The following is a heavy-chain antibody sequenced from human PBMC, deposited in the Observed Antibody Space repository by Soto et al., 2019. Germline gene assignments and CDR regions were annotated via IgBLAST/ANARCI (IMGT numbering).Heavy chain of an antibody. J-gene: IGHJ6*03. Sequence: PGGSLRLSCAASGFTFSSYPMSWVRQAPGKGLEWVSAISGSGGSTYYADSVKGRFTISRDNSKNTLYLQMNSLRAEDTAVYYCAKSSTFGGVRFYYYMDVWGKGTTVTVSS. CDR1: GFTFSSYP. CDR3: AKSSTFGGVRFYYYMDV. V-gene: IGHV3-23*01. D-gene: IGHD3-16*01. CDR2: ISGSGGST.